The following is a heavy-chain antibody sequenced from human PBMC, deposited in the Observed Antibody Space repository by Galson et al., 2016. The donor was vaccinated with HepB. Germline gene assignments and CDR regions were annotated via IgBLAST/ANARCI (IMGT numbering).Heavy chain of an antibody. J-gene: IGHJ4*02. Sequence: SLRLSCAASGFTFNSYMNWVRQAPGKGLEWVSGISGGGDNTYYADSVKGRFTISRDNSKNTQYLQMNSLRAEDTAVYFCAKDSGGDAYYFDHWGQGTLVTVSS. D-gene: IGHD2-21*02. V-gene: IGHV3-23*01. CDR3: AKDSGGDAYYFDH. CDR2: ISGGGDNT. CDR1: GFTFNSY.